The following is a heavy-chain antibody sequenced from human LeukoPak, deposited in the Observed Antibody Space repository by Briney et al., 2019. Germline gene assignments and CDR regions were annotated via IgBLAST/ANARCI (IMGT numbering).Heavy chain of an antibody. CDR1: GYTFTSYG. CDR3: ASQRRLGYCSSTSCYYSNWFDP. CDR2: ISAYNGNT. Sequence: GASVMVSCKASGYTFTSYGISWVRQAPGQGLEWMGWISAYNGNTNYAQKLQGRVTMTTDTSTSTAYMELRSLRSDDTAVYYCASQRRLGYCSSTSCYYSNWFDPWGQGTLVTVSS. J-gene: IGHJ5*02. V-gene: IGHV1-18*01. D-gene: IGHD2-2*01.